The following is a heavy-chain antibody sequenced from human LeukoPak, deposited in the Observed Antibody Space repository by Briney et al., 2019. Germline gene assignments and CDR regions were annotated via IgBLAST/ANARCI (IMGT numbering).Heavy chain of an antibody. J-gene: IGHJ4*02. V-gene: IGHV4-34*01. D-gene: IGHD6-13*01. CDR2: INHSGST. Sequence: SETLSLTCAVYGGSFSGYYWSWIRQPPGKGLEWIGEINHSGSTNYNPSLKSRVTISVDTSKNQFSLKLSSVTAADTAVYYCARDNSRAAAGTLDYWGQGTLVTVSS. CDR3: ARDNSRAAAGTLDY. CDR1: GGSFSGYY.